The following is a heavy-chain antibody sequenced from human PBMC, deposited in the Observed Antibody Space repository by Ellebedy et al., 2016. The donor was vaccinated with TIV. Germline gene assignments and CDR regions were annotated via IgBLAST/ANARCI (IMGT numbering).Heavy chain of an antibody. V-gene: IGHV3-30-3*01. Sequence: GESLKISCAASGFTFSSYAMHWVRQAPGKGLERVAVISYDGSNKYYADSVKGRFTISRDNSKNTLYLQMNSLRAEDTAVYYCARGGDCSSTSCYLAFDIWGQGTMVTVSS. CDR2: ISYDGSNK. D-gene: IGHD2-2*01. J-gene: IGHJ3*02. CDR1: GFTFSSYA. CDR3: ARGGDCSSTSCYLAFDI.